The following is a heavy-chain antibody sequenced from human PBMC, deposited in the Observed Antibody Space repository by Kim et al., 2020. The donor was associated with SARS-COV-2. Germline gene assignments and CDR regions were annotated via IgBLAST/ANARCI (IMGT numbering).Heavy chain of an antibody. Sequence: GGSLRLSCAASGFSFDDYAMHWVRQAPGKGLEWVSGINWNSVGIDYADSVKGRFTVSRDNAKNSLSLQMNSLRAEDTALYYCVKDSEASGTYSYFDSWGQGTLVTVSS. J-gene: IGHJ4*02. CDR3: VKDSEASGTYSYFDS. D-gene: IGHD3-10*01. CDR2: INWNSVGI. CDR1: GFSFDDYA. V-gene: IGHV3-9*01.